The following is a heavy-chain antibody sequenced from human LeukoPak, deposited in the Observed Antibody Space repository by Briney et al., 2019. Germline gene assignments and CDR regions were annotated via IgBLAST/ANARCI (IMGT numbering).Heavy chain of an antibody. CDR3: ARQVAGSGWGVGGWYFDL. D-gene: IGHD6-19*01. CDR1: GRSISSSTYY. CDR2: IYYSGST. V-gene: IGHV4-39*01. J-gene: IGHJ2*01. Sequence: SETLSLTCTVSGRSISSSTYYWGWIRQPPGKGLEWIGTIYYSGSTYYNPSLKSRVTISVDTSKNQFSLTLSSVTAADTAVCYCARQVAGSGWGVGGWYFDLWGRGTLVTVSS.